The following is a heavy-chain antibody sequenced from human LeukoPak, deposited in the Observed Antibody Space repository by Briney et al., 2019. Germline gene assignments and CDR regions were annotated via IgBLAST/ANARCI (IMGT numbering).Heavy chain of an antibody. J-gene: IGHJ5*02. V-gene: IGHV4-59*11. CDR1: GGSITGHY. D-gene: IGHD3-16*01. CDR2: IHYTGST. Sequence: SETLSLTCTVPGGSITGHYWSWIRQPPGKGLEWIGYIHYTGSTNYNPSLNSRITMSVDTPNNQFSLRLTSVTATDTAVYYCARFHALGAEEFDPWGQGALVTVSS. CDR3: ARFHALGAEEFDP.